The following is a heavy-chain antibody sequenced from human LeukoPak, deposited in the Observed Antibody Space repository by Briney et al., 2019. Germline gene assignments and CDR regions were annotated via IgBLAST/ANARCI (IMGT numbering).Heavy chain of an antibody. CDR2: ISGSGGST. CDR1: GFTFSSYA. D-gene: IGHD2-8*02. Sequence: PGGSLRLSCAASGFTFSSYAMSWVRPAPGKGLEWVSAISGSGGSTYYADSVKGRFTISRDNSKNTLYLQMNSLRAEDTAVYYCAKDPYGWGIDRFYYMDVWGKGTTVTVSS. J-gene: IGHJ6*03. CDR3: AKDPYGWGIDRFYYMDV. V-gene: IGHV3-23*01.